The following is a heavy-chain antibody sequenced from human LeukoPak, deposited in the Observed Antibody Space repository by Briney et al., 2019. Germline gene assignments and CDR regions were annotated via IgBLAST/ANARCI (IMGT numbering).Heavy chain of an antibody. CDR3: AKARSAVRGVIGYFDY. CDR2: ISGSGGST. D-gene: IGHD3-10*01. Sequence: TGGSLRLSCAASGFTFSSYAMSWVRQAPGKGLEWVSAISGSGGSTYYADSVKGRFTISGDNSKNTLYLQMNSLRAEDTAVYYCAKARSAVRGVIGYFDYWGQGTLVTVSS. V-gene: IGHV3-23*01. J-gene: IGHJ4*02. CDR1: GFTFSSYA.